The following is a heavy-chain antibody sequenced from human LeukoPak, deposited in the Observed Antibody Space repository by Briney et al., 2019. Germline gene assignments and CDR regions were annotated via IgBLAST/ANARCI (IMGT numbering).Heavy chain of an antibody. CDR2: ISYDGSNK. V-gene: IGHV3-30*03. D-gene: IGHD1-7*01. J-gene: IGHJ3*02. CDR1: GFTFSNYG. Sequence: GRSLRLSCAASGFTFSNYGMHWVRQAPGKGLEWVAVISYDGSNKYYADSVKVRFTISRDNSKNTLYLQMNSLRAEDTAVYYCAREGLWGWNYSGRGAFDIWGQGTMVTVSS. CDR3: AREGLWGWNYSGRGAFDI.